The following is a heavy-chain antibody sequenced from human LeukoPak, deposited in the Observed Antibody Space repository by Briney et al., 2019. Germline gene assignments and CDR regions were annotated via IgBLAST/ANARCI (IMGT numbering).Heavy chain of an antibody. CDR2: INQVASEK. V-gene: IGHV3-7*04. D-gene: IGHD3-10*01. J-gene: IGHJ4*02. CDR1: GFTISFYW. CDR3: VRDGGYYGPDS. Sequence: PGGSLRLSCAASGFTISFYWTSWVRQAPGKGLEWVANINQVASEKNYVDSVKGRFTISRDNAKNSLYLQMNSVRAEDTAMYYCVRDGGYYGPDSWGQGALVSVSS.